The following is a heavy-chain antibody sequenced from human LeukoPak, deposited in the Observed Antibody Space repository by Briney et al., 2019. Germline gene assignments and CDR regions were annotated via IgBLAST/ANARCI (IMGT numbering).Heavy chain of an antibody. V-gene: IGHV3-21*01. Sequence: RTGGSLRLSCAASGFTFSSYSMNWVRQAPGKGLEWVSSISSSSSYIYYADSVKGRFTISRDNDKNSLYLQMNSLRAEDTAVYYCAREGAPDILTGYYLYYFDYWGQGTLVTVSS. D-gene: IGHD3-9*01. CDR2: ISSSSSYI. CDR1: GFTFSSYS. J-gene: IGHJ4*02. CDR3: AREGAPDILTGYYLYYFDY.